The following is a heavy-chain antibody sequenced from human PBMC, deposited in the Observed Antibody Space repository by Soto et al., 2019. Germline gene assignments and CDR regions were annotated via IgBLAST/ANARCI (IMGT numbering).Heavy chain of an antibody. D-gene: IGHD6-13*01. CDR1: GFTFSSYG. CDR3: ANDLVNSRAAGPGVDV. CDR2: ISYDGSNK. V-gene: IGHV3-30*18. J-gene: IGHJ6*02. Sequence: PGGLLSLSCAASGFTFSSYGMHWVRQAPGKGLEWVAVISYDGSNKYYADSVKGRFTISRDNSKNTLYLQMNSLRAEDTAVYYCANDLVNSRAAGPGVDVWGQGTTVTVS.